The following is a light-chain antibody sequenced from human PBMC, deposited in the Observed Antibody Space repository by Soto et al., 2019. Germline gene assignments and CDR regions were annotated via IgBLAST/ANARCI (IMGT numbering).Light chain of an antibody. CDR3: QQYNNWPPELT. J-gene: IGKJ4*01. V-gene: IGKV3-15*01. Sequence: EIVMTQSPATLSVSPGERATLSCGASQSVSSNLAWYQQKPGQAPRLLIYGASTRATGIPARFSGSGSGTEYTLTISSLQSEDFAVYYCQQYNNWPPELTFGGGTKVDIK. CDR1: QSVSSN. CDR2: GAS.